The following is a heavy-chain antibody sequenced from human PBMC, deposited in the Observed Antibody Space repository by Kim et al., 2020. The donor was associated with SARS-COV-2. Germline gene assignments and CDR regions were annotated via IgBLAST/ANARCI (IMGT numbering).Heavy chain of an antibody. CDR2: IKQDGSEK. Sequence: GGSLRLSCAASGFTFSRYWMSWVRQAPGKGLEWVANIKQDGSEKYYVDSVKGRFTSSRDNAKNSMYLQMNSLRAEDTAVYYCARGGTQLWSLPDYWGQGTLVTVSS. D-gene: IGHD5-18*01. CDR1: GFTFSRYW. V-gene: IGHV3-7*01. J-gene: IGHJ4*02. CDR3: ARGGTQLWSLPDY.